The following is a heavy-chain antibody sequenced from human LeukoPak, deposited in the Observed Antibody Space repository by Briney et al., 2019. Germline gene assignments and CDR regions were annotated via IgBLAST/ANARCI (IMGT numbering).Heavy chain of an antibody. J-gene: IGHJ4*02. CDR2: ISYDGSNK. CDR3: AREGGSPVVPTGFDY. V-gene: IGHV3-30*01. Sequence: GGSLRLSCAAYGFTFSSYAMHWVRQAPGKGLEWVTVISYDGSNKYYADSVKGRFTISRDNSKNTLYLQMNSLRAEDTAVYYCAREGGSPVVPTGFDYWGQGTLVTVSS. CDR1: GFTFSSYA. D-gene: IGHD3-22*01.